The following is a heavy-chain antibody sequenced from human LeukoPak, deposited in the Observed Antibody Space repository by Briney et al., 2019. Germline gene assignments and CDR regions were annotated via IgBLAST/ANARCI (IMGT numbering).Heavy chain of an antibody. D-gene: IGHD2/OR15-2a*01. J-gene: IGHJ6*02. CDR2: ISGSGLTT. CDR3: AKGSYNSGRYYFYAMDV. Sequence: GGSLRLSCVASGFTFDYYAMTWVRQAPGKGLEWVSAISGSGLTTYYADSVKGRFTISRDNSKNAIYVQMNSLRAEDTAVYYCAKGSYNSGRYYFYAMDVWGQGTTVTVSS. V-gene: IGHV3-23*01. CDR1: GFTFDYYA.